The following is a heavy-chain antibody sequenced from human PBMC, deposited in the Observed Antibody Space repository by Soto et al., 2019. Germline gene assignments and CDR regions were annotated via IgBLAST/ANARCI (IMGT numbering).Heavy chain of an antibody. D-gene: IGHD4-17*01. J-gene: IGHJ4*02. CDR3: ARGLGNGDYGDPGDY. Sequence: EVQLVESGGGLIQPGGSLRLSCAASGFTVSDNYMRWVRQAPGKGLEWVSLIYTGGATYYADSVKGRFTISRDNSKNTLYLQMNGLRAEDTAVYYCARGLGNGDYGDPGDYWGQGTLVTVSS. CDR2: IYTGGAT. V-gene: IGHV3-53*01. CDR1: GFTVSDNY.